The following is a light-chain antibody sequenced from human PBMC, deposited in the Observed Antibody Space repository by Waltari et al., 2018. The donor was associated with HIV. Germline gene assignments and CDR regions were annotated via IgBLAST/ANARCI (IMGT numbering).Light chain of an antibody. CDR2: SNN. CDR3: AAWDDSVSGWA. CDR1: GSNVGVNF. Sequence: QSVLTQAPSASGTPGQRVTLSCSGTGSNVGVNFVSWYQQLPGMAPKLLIYSNNQRPSRVPDRFSGSKSCTSASLAISGLRSEDEAVYFCAAWDDSVSGWAFGEGTKVTVL. J-gene: IGLJ2*01. V-gene: IGLV1-47*01.